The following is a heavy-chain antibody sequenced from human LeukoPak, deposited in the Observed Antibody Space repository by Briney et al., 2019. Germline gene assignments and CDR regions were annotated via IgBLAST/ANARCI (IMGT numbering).Heavy chain of an antibody. CDR3: AREYSSGWYSYYYYYMDV. J-gene: IGHJ6*03. Sequence: GGSLRLSCAASGFSVNAYSMHWVRQAPGKALEWVSSITSRSGYIYYADLLKGRFTISRDDAKNSLYLQMNSLRAEDTAVYYCAREYSSGWYSYYYYYMDVWGKGTTVTISS. CDR2: ITSRSGYI. CDR1: GFSVNAYS. D-gene: IGHD6-19*01. V-gene: IGHV3-21*01.